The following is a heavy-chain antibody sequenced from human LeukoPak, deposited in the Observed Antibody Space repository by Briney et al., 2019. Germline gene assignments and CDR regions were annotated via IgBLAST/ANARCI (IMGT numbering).Heavy chain of an antibody. J-gene: IGHJ4*02. CDR1: GGSISSYY. V-gene: IGHV4-59*01. CDR3: ARESRDVETEGFDY. D-gene: IGHD5-24*01. Sequence: PSETLSLTCTVSGGSISSYYWSWIRQPPGKGLEWIGCIYYSGSTKYNPSLKSRVTISVDTSKNQFSLKLSSVTAADTAVYYCARESRDVETEGFDYWGQGTLVTVSS. CDR2: IYYSGST.